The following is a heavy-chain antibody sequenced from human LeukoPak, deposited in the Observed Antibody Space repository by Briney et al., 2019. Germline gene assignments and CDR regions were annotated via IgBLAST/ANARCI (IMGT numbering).Heavy chain of an antibody. J-gene: IGHJ4*02. CDR3: ARGMAAARIDY. CDR1: GYTFTSYY. CDR2: INPSGGTT. D-gene: IGHD6-13*01. V-gene: IGHV1-46*01. Sequence: ASVKVSRKASGYTFTSYYMHWVRQAPGQGLEWMGIINPSGGTTSYAQKFQGRVTMTRDTSTSTVYMELSSLRSEDTAVYYCARGMAAARIDYWGQGTLVTVSS.